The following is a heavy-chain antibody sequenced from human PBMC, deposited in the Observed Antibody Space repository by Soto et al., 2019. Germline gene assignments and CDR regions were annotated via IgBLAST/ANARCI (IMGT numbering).Heavy chain of an antibody. V-gene: IGHV3-30*19. CDR3: AREGDDFSGMDV. J-gene: IGHJ6*02. CDR2: ISYDGSNK. CDR1: GFSFNNHG. Sequence: GGSLRLSCAASGFSFNNHGMHWVRQAPGKGLEWVAVISYDGSNKYYADSVKGRFTISRDNSKNTLYLQMNSLRAEDTAVYYCAREGDDFSGMDVWGQGTTVTVSS. D-gene: IGHD3-3*01.